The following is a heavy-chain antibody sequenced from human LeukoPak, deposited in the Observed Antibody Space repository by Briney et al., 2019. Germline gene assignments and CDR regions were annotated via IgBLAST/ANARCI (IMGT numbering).Heavy chain of an antibody. CDR1: GFTFSDYY. CDR3: ARDHPGSAYYPGDFDY. D-gene: IGHD3-22*01. CDR2: ISSSSSYT. V-gene: IGHV3-11*05. J-gene: IGHJ4*02. Sequence: GGSLRLSCAASGFTFSDYYMSWIRQAPGKGLEWVSYISSSSSYTNYADSVKGRFTISRDNAKNSLYLQMNSLRAEDTAVYYCARDHPGSAYYPGDFDYWGQGTLVTVS.